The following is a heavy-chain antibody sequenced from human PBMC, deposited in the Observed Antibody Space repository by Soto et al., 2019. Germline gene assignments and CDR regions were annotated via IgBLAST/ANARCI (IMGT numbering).Heavy chain of an antibody. CDR2: ISDGGDLT. J-gene: IGHJ3*02. D-gene: IGHD3-10*01. V-gene: IGHV3-23*01. CDR1: GFAFISHP. Sequence: GGSLRLSCAASGFAFISHPMSWVRQAPEKGLEWVAEISDGGDLTYNADSVRGRFTISRDNSRNTLYLQMNSLRAEDTAVYYCARRVIGSSRAFDIWGQGTMVTVSS. CDR3: ARRVIGSSRAFDI.